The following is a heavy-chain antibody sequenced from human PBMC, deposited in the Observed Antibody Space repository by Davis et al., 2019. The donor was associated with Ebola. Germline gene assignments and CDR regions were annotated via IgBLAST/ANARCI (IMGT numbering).Heavy chain of an antibody. V-gene: IGHV3-23*01. CDR1: GFTFSSDA. Sequence: GESLKTPCAASGFTFSSDAMSWVRQAPGKGLEWVPVLSATGGSTYYADSVKGRFTIFRDNSKNTRYMEMNSLRAEDTALYYCAKSAGTPGWFGPWGQGTLVTVSS. J-gene: IGHJ5*02. D-gene: IGHD1-1*01. CDR3: AKSAGTPGWFGP. CDR2: LSATGGST.